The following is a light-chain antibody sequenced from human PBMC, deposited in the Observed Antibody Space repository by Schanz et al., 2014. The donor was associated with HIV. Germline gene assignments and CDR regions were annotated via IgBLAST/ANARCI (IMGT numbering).Light chain of an antibody. V-gene: IGLV2-14*01. CDR1: SSDVGGYDF. Sequence: QSALTQPASVSGFPGQSITISCTGTSSDVGGYDFFSWFQQYPGKAPQRMIYDVAKQPSGISNRFSGSKSGNTASLTIFGLQAEDEADYYCCSFAGTIWVFGGGTKLTVL. J-gene: IGLJ3*02. CDR2: DVA. CDR3: CSFAGTIWV.